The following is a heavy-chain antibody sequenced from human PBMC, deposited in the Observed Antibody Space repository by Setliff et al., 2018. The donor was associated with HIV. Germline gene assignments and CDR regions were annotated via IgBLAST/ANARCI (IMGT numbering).Heavy chain of an antibody. CDR3: ARDKTGDLWYFDS. D-gene: IGHD7-27*01. Sequence: SVKVSCKAYGYTFTSFGISWVRQAPGQGLEWMGGIIPFFRTTNYAQKFQGRVTVTADISTSTAYMELRSLRSDDTAVYYCARDKTGDLWYFDSWGQGTLVTVSS. J-gene: IGHJ4*02. V-gene: IGHV1-69*06. CDR1: GYTFTSFG. CDR2: IIPFFRTT.